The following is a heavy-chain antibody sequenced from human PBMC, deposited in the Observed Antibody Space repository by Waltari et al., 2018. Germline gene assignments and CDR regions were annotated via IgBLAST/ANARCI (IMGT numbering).Heavy chain of an antibody. D-gene: IGHD3-22*01. CDR2: IRYDGSNK. V-gene: IGHV3-30*02. Sequence: QVQLVESGGGVVQPGGSLRLSCAASGFTFSSYGMHWVRQAPGKGLEWVAVIRYDGSNKYYADSVKGRFTISRDNSKNTLYRQMNSLRAEDTAVYYCAKDWYFGDDSSGYLDYWGQGTLVTVSS. CDR3: AKDWYFGDDSSGYLDY. CDR1: GFTFSSYG. J-gene: IGHJ4*02.